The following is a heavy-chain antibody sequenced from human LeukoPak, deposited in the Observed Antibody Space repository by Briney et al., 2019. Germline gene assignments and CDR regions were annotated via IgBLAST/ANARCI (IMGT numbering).Heavy chain of an antibody. Sequence: PGGSLRLSCAASGFTGSNNYVSWVRQAPGKALEWVSSISGSSYHIYYADSVKGRFTISRDNANNLLYLQMNSLRAEDTAVYYCASGTIVGARGADNWGQGTLVTVSS. CDR1: GFTGSNNY. V-gene: IGHV3-21*01. D-gene: IGHD1-26*01. CDR3: ASGTIVGARGADN. CDR2: ISGSSYHI. J-gene: IGHJ4*02.